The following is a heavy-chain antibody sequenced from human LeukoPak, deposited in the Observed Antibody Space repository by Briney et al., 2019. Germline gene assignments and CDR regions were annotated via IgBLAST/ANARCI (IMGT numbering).Heavy chain of an antibody. CDR2: ISYDGSNK. CDR3: ARDTHYYYDSSGYLLL. J-gene: IGHJ4*02. V-gene: IGHV3-30*04. CDR1: GFTFSSYA. D-gene: IGHD3-22*01. Sequence: VGSLRLSCAASGFTFSSYAMHWVRQAPGKGLEWVAVISYDGSNKYYADSVKGRFTISRDNSKNTLYLQMNSLRAEDTAVYYCARDTHYYYDSSGYLLLWGQGTLVTVSS.